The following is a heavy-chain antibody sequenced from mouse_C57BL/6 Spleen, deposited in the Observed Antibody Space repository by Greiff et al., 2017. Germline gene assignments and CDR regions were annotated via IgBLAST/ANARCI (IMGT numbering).Heavy chain of an antibody. CDR1: GYTFTSYW. J-gene: IGHJ3*01. CDR2: IYPGSGST. V-gene: IGHV1-55*01. D-gene: IGHD2-4*01. Sequence: VQLQQPGAELVKPGASVKMSCKASGYTFTSYWITWVKQRPGQGLEWIGDIYPGSGSTNYNEKFKSKATLTVDTSSSTAYMQLSSLTSEDSAVYYCAVIYYDYDGFAYWGQGTLVTVSA. CDR3: AVIYYDYDGFAY.